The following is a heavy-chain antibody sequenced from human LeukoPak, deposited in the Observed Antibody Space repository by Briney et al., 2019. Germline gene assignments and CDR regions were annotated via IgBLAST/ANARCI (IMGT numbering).Heavy chain of an antibody. CDR3: ARAMATTTFDY. Sequence: PGRSLRLSCAASGFTFSSYSMSWVRQAPGKGLEWVSSISSSSSYIYYADSVKGRFTISRDNAKNSLYLQMNSLRAEDTAVYYCARAMATTTFDYWGQGTLVTVSS. D-gene: IGHD5-24*01. J-gene: IGHJ4*02. V-gene: IGHV3-21*01. CDR1: GFTFSSYS. CDR2: ISSSSSYI.